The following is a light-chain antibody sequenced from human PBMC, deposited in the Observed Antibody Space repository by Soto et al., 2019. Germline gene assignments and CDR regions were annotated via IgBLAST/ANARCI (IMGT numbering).Light chain of an antibody. CDR3: SSYTTNSPPVV. CDR2: EVT. J-gene: IGLJ2*01. Sequence: QSALTQPASVSGSPGQSITISCTGTSGDIGSYTYVSWYQQYPGKAPKLLISEVTNRPSGVSNRFSGSKSGNTASQTISGLQAEDEAHYYCSSYTTNSPPVVFGGGTKVTVL. V-gene: IGLV2-14*01. CDR1: SGDIGSYTY.